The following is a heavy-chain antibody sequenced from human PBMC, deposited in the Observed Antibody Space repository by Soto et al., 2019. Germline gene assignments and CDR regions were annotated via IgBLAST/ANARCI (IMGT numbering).Heavy chain of an antibody. J-gene: IGHJ4*02. V-gene: IGHV3-48*03. Sequence: EVQLVASGGDLVQPGGSLRLSCVDSGFSFSSHEMAWVRQAPGKGLEWISYISSGGDIVKYADSVKGRFTISRDNAKNSLYLQMNSLKVEDTAIYYCAGGVMSTGRFYEWGQGTLVTVSS. CDR2: ISSGGDIV. CDR3: AGGVMSTGRFYE. CDR1: GFSFSSHE. D-gene: IGHD3-16*01.